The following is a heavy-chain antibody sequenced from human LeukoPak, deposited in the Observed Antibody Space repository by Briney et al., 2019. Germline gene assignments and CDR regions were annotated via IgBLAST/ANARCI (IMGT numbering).Heavy chain of an antibody. CDR1: GFTFGSSW. D-gene: IGHD2-21*02. CDR2: INSDGSTT. J-gene: IGHJ4*02. Sequence: GGSLRLSCAASGFTFGSSWMHWVRRAPGKGLVGVSRINSDGSTTTYADSVKGRFTVSRDNAKNTLYLQMNSLRAEDTAVYYCARSLGGGDCYWGQGALVTVSS. CDR3: ARSLGGGDCY. V-gene: IGHV3-74*01.